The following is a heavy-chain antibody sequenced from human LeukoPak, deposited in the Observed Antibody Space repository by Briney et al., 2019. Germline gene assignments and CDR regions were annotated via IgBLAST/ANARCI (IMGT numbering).Heavy chain of an antibody. D-gene: IGHD3-10*01. Sequence: GSSVKVSCKASGGTFSSYAISWVRQAPGQGLEWMGWISAYNGNTNYAQKLQGRVTMTTDTSTSTAYMELRSLRSDDTAVYYCARDAWYGSGSPFDYWGQGTLVTVSS. V-gene: IGHV1-18*01. J-gene: IGHJ4*02. CDR1: GGTFSSYA. CDR3: ARDAWYGSGSPFDY. CDR2: ISAYNGNT.